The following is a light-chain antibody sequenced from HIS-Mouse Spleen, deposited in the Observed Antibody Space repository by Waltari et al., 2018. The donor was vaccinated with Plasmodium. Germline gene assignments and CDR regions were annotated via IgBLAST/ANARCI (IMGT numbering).Light chain of an antibody. J-gene: IGLJ3*02. CDR2: EDS. V-gene: IGLV3-10*01. CDR3: YSTDSSGSHRG. Sequence: SYDLTPLPTVPVSLGQTASHPCSGDALPKNYAYWYQQKSVQAPVLVIYEDSKRPSGIPERFSGSSSGTMANLTIREDQVEDGADYYWYSTDSSGSHRGFGGGTKVTVL. CDR1: ALPKNY.